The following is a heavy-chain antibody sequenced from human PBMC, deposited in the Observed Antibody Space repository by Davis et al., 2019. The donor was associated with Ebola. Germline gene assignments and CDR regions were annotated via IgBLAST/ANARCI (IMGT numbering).Heavy chain of an antibody. CDR2: ITHRGNT. CDR3: ARGPNVYYDPSGNRLDN. CDR1: GGSFSAYY. V-gene: IGHV4-34*01. J-gene: IGHJ4*02. Sequence: SETLSLTCAVSGGSFSAYYWSWVRQPPGKGLEWIGQITHRGNTNYNPALKSRVTMSIGASTKRFSLQLTSVTAADTAVYYCARGPNVYYDPSGNRLDNWGQGTLVSVSS. D-gene: IGHD3-22*01.